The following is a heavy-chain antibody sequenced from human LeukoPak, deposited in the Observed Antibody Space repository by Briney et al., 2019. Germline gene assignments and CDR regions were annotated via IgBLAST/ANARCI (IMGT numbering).Heavy chain of an antibody. Sequence: GGSLRLSCAASGFTFDDYAMHWVRQAPGKGLEWVSGISWNSGSIGYADSVKGRFTISRDNAKNSLYLQMNSLRAEDSALYYCAKSGCSSTSCHCNCWGQGTLVTVSS. V-gene: IGHV3-9*01. J-gene: IGHJ4*02. CDR3: AKSGCSSTSCHCNC. CDR1: GFTFDDYA. D-gene: IGHD2-2*01. CDR2: ISWNSGSI.